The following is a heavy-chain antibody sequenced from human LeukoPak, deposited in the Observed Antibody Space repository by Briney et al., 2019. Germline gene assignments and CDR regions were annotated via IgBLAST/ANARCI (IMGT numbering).Heavy chain of an antibody. CDR1: GFTFSRYP. D-gene: IGHD2-2*01. CDR2: ISGSAVST. Sequence: GGSLRLSCAASGFTFSRYPMSWVGQTPGKGLEWVSTISGSAVSTYYADSVKGRFTISRDNSKKTLYLQMHSLGAEDTAVYYCAKHPLDTMPFYYFMDVWGKGTTVTVSS. J-gene: IGHJ6*03. V-gene: IGHV3-23*01. CDR3: AKHPLDTMPFYYFMDV.